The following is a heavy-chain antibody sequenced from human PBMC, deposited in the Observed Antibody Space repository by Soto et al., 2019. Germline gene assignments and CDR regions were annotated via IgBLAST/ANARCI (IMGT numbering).Heavy chain of an antibody. J-gene: IGHJ4*02. CDR2: IYYSGST. CDR1: GGSISSYY. D-gene: IGHD5-12*01. CDR3: ARTRWLQSEYYFDY. V-gene: IGHV4-59*01. Sequence: SETLSLTCTVPGGSISSYYWSWIRQPPGKGLEWVGYIYYSGSTNYNPSLKSRVTISVDTSKNQFSLKLSSVTAADTAVYYCARTRWLQSEYYFDYWGQGTLVTVSS.